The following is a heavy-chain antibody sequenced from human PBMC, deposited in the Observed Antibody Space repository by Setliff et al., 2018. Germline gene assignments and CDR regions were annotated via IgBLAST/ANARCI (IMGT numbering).Heavy chain of an antibody. CDR2: ISAYNGKA. Sequence: GASVKVSCKASGYTLSNSILSWVRQAPGQGLEWVGWISAYNGKAYSAQKFQDRVTLTTHTSTNMGYLELRDLRSDDTAVYYCLRLVRYCTKIACQATSGGEVWGLVTLVTVS. V-gene: IGHV1-18*01. J-gene: IGHJ4*02. CDR3: LRLVRYCTKIACQATSGGEV. CDR1: GYTLSNSI. D-gene: IGHD2-8*01.